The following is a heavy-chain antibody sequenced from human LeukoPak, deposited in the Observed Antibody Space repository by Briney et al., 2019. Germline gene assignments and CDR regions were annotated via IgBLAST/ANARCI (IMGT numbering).Heavy chain of an antibody. CDR2: INHSGST. Sequence: SETLSLTCAVYGGSFSGYYWSWIRQPPGKGLEWIGEINHSGSTNYNPSLKSRVTISVDTSKNQFSLKLSSVTAADTAVYYCARGSGSSFDYWGQGTLVTVSS. CDR3: ARGSGSSFDY. CDR1: GGSFSGYY. J-gene: IGHJ4*02. D-gene: IGHD3-10*01. V-gene: IGHV4-34*01.